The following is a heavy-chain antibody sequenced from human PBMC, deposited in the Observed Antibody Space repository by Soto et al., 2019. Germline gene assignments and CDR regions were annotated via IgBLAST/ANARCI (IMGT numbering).Heavy chain of an antibody. Sequence: PSETLSLTCTVSGGSISSYYWSWIRQPPGKGLEWIGYIYYSGSTNYNPSLKSRVTISVDTSKNQFSLKLSSVTAADTAVYYCARRRSWNDDALDIWGQGTMVTVSS. CDR3: ARRRSWNDDALDI. CDR1: GGSISSYY. D-gene: IGHD1-1*01. CDR2: IYYSGST. J-gene: IGHJ3*02. V-gene: IGHV4-59*01.